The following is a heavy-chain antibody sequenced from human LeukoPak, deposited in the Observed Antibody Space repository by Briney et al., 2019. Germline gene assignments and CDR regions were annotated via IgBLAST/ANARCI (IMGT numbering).Heavy chain of an antibody. D-gene: IGHD3-10*01. Sequence: GGSLRLSCAASGFIFSLYCMHWVRQAPGRGPMWVSRICPDGTGISYADSVKARFTTSRDNAKNTVYLQMNSLRAEDTAVYYCARDHRGVRDYFDYWGQGTLVTVSS. CDR2: ICPDGTGI. V-gene: IGHV3-74*01. CDR1: GFIFSLYC. CDR3: ARDHRGVRDYFDY. J-gene: IGHJ4*02.